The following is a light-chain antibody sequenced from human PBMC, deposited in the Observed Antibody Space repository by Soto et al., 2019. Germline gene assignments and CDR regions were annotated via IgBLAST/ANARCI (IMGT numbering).Light chain of an antibody. CDR1: QSVSSY. CDR3: QQRSNWPRLT. J-gene: IGKJ4*01. V-gene: IGKV3-11*01. Sequence: EIVLTQSPATLSLSPGERATLSCRASQSVSSYLAWYQQKPGQAPRLLIYDASNRATGIPARFSGSGSWTDFTLTISSLEPEDFAVYSCQQRSNWPRLTFGGGTKVEIK. CDR2: DAS.